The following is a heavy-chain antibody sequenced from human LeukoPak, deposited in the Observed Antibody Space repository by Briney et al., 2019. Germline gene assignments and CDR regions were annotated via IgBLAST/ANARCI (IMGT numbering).Heavy chain of an antibody. V-gene: IGHV3-21*01. CDR3: ARATCSSTSCYSDYYYYMDV. D-gene: IGHD2-2*01. CDR2: ISSSSTYI. Sequence: GGPLRLSCAASGFTFSSYSMNWVRQAPGKELEWVSSISSSSTYIYYADSVKGRFTISRDNAKNSLYLQMNSLRVEDTAVYYCARATCSSTSCYSDYYYYMDVWGKGTTVTVSS. CDR1: GFTFSSYS. J-gene: IGHJ6*03.